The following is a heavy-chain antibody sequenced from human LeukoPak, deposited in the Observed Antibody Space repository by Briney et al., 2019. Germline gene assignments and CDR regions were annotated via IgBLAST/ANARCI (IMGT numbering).Heavy chain of an antibody. J-gene: IGHJ4*02. CDR2: ISGSGGST. D-gene: IGHD6-13*01. V-gene: IGHV3-23*01. CDR1: GFTFSSYA. CDR3: AKCLGAAGPPLRSGLYFDY. Sequence: GGSLRLSCAASGFTFSSYAMSWVRQAPGKGLGWVSAISGSGGSTYYADSVKGRFTISRDNSKNTLYLQMNSLRAEDTAVYYCAKCLGAAGPPLRSGLYFDYWGQGTLVTVSS.